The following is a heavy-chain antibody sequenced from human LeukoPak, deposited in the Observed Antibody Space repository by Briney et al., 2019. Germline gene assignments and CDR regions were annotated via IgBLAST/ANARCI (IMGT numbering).Heavy chain of an antibody. CDR1: GFTFSSYA. D-gene: IGHD3-22*01. Sequence: GGSLRLSCGASGFTFSSYAVSWVRQAPGKGLEWVSYISSSSTIYYADSVKGRFTISRDNAKNSLYLQMNSLRAEDTAVYYCARGAYYYEDWGQGTLVTVSS. V-gene: IGHV3-48*01. CDR3: ARGAYYYED. CDR2: ISSSSTI. J-gene: IGHJ4*02.